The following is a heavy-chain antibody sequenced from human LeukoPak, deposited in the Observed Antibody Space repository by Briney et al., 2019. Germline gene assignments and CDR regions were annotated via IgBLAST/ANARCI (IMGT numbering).Heavy chain of an antibody. D-gene: IGHD3-22*01. CDR3: ARSPITMIVVVIDY. Sequence: ASVKVSCKASGYTFTIYGISWVRQAPGQGLEWMGWISAYNGNTNYAQKLQGRVTMTTDTSTSTAYMELRSLRSDDTAVYYCARSPITMIVVVIDYWGQGTLVTVSS. V-gene: IGHV1-18*01. CDR2: ISAYNGNT. J-gene: IGHJ4*02. CDR1: GYTFTIYG.